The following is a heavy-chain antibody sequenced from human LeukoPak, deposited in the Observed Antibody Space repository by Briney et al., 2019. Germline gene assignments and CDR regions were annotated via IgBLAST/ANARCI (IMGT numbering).Heavy chain of an antibody. CDR3: PGAESIYCSSTSCFPPLDP. CDR2: IIPIFGTA. CDR1: GGTFSSYA. D-gene: IGHD2-2*01. J-gene: IGHJ5*02. V-gene: IGHV1-69*05. Sequence: ASVKVSCKASGGTFSSYAISWVRQAPGQRLEWMGGIIPIFGTANYVQEFQGRVTITTDESTSTDYMELSSLRSEDTAVYYCPGAESIYCSSTSCFPPLDPWGQGTLVNVSS.